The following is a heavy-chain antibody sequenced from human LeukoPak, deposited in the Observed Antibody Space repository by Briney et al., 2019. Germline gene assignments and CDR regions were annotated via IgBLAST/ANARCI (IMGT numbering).Heavy chain of an antibody. D-gene: IGHD3-22*01. CDR3: ARHLFTYYYDSSGYFDY. V-gene: IGHV3-7*03. Sequence: GGSLRLSCAASGFTFSSDWMSWVRQAPGKGLEWVANIKQDGSEKYYVDSVKGRFTISRDNAKNSLYLQMNSLRSDDTAVYYCARHLFTYYYDSSGYFDYWGQGTLVTVSS. CDR1: GFTFSSDW. CDR2: IKQDGSEK. J-gene: IGHJ4*02.